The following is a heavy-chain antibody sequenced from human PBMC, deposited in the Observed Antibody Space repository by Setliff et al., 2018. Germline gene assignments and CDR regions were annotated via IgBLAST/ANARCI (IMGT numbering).Heavy chain of an antibody. D-gene: IGHD3-10*01. CDR3: ARQPSSGAYYNPRPYYFDS. J-gene: IGHJ4*02. V-gene: IGHV4-59*01. CDR1: SGSINSYY. CDR2: VHFGGDT. Sequence: KPSETLSLTCTVSSGSINSYYWSWVRQSPGKGLEWIGFVHFGGDTNYNPSLKSRVTMSADTSNNQFSLNLRSVTAADTAVYFCARQPSSGAYYNPRPYYFDSWGQGTLVTVS.